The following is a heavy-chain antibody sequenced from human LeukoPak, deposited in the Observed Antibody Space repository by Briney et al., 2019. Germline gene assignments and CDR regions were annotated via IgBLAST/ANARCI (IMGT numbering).Heavy chain of an antibody. J-gene: IGHJ4*02. CDR1: GFTFSSYS. V-gene: IGHV3-23*01. D-gene: IGHD6-19*01. CDR3: AKEIGGGWYDGCIDY. Sequence: GGSLRLSCAASGFTFSSYSMNWVRQAPGKGLEWVSAISGSGGSTYYADSVKGRFTISRDNSKNTLYLQMNSLRAEDTAVYYCAKEIGGGWYDGCIDYWGQGTLVTVSS. CDR2: ISGSGGST.